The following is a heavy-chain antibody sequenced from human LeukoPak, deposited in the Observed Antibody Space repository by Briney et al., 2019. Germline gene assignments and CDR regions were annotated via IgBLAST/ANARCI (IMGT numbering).Heavy chain of an antibody. J-gene: IGHJ6*02. V-gene: IGHV4-59*08. D-gene: IGHD4-17*01. CDR1: GGSISSYY. CDR3: ARTLYGDYPNYYYYGMDV. Sequence: PSETLSLTCTVSGGSISSYYWSWIRQPPGKGLEWIGYIYYSGSTNYNPSLKSRVTISVETSKNQLSLKLSSVTAADTAVYYCARTLYGDYPNYYYYGMDVWGQGTTVTVSS. CDR2: IYYSGST.